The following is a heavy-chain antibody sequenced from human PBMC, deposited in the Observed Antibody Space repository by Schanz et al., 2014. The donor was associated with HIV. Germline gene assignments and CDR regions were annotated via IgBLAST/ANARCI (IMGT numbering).Heavy chain of an antibody. Sequence: QVQLVLSGAEVKRPGASVKVSCKASGYTFTSYGITWVRQAPGQGLEWMGWISTYNGNTIYAQKFQGRVTMTADTFTSTAYMELRSLTSDGTAVYYCARGYCSGGTCYSGDYWGQGTLVTVSS. D-gene: IGHD2-15*01. CDR2: ISTYNGNT. CDR1: GYTFTSYG. J-gene: IGHJ4*02. V-gene: IGHV1-18*01. CDR3: ARGYCSGGTCYSGDY.